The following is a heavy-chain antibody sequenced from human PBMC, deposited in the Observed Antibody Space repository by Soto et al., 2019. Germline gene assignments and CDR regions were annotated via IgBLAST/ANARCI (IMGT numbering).Heavy chain of an antibody. CDR2: ISAYNGNT. CDR3: ARDGYPAYNWLDP. CDR1: GYTFTSYG. V-gene: IGHV1-18*01. Sequence: VXVSCKASGYTFTSYGISWVRQAPGQGLERMGWISAYNGNTNYAQRLQGRVTMTTDTSTNTAYMELRRLRSDDTAVYYCARDGYPAYNWLDPWRQGTLVTVSS. J-gene: IGHJ5*02. D-gene: IGHD5-12*01.